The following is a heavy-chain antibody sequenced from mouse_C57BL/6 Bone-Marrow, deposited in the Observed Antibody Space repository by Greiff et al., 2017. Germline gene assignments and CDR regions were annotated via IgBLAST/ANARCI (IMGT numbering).Heavy chain of an antibody. V-gene: IGHV1-72*01. CDR1: GYTFTSYW. D-gene: IGHD1-1*01. CDR3: ARSGYYGAWYFDV. CDR2: IDPNSGGT. Sequence: QVQLKQPGAELVKPGASVKLSCKASGYTFTSYWMHWVKQRPGRGLEWIGRIDPNSGGTKYNEKFKSKATLTVDKPSSTAYMQLSSLTSEDSAVYYCARSGYYGAWYFDVWGTGTTVTVSS. J-gene: IGHJ1*03.